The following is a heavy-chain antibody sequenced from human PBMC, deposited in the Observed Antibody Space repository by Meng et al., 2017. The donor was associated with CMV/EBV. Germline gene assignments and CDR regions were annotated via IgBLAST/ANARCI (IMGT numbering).Heavy chain of an antibody. CDR2: ISSSSSYI. D-gene: IGHD1-7*01. J-gene: IGHJ5*02. V-gene: IGHV3-21*01. CDR1: GFTFSSYS. CDR3: ARDLELRPWFDP. Sequence: LSLTGAASGFTFSSYSMNWVRQAPGKGLEWVSSISSSSSYIYYADSVKGRFTISRDNAKNSLYLQMNSLRAEDTAVYYCARDLELRPWFDPWGQGTLVTVSS.